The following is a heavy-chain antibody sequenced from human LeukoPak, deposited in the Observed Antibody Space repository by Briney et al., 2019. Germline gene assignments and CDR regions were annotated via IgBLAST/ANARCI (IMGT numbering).Heavy chain of an antibody. Sequence: PGGSLRLSCAASGFTFDDYAMHWVRQAPGKGLEWVSLISGDGGSTYYADSVKGRFTISRDNSKNSLYLQMNSLSTGDTALYYCAKGGSGWSYYFDFWGQGTLVIVSS. D-gene: IGHD6-19*01. CDR2: ISGDGGST. CDR1: GFTFDDYA. CDR3: AKGGSGWSYYFDF. V-gene: IGHV3-43*02. J-gene: IGHJ4*02.